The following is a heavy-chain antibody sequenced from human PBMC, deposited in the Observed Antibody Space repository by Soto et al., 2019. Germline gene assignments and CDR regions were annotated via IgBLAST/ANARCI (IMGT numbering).Heavy chain of an antibody. CDR2: INHSGST. D-gene: IGHD5-18*01. CDR3: ARGLGGYSYGPGTYYYYMDV. J-gene: IGHJ6*03. V-gene: IGHV4-34*01. CDR1: GGSFSGYY. Sequence: SETLSLTCAVYGGSFSGYYWSWIRQPPGKGLEWIGEINHSGSTNYNPSLKSRVTISVDTSKNQFSLKLSSVTAADTAVYYCARGLGGYSYGPGTYYYYMDVWGKGTTVTVSS.